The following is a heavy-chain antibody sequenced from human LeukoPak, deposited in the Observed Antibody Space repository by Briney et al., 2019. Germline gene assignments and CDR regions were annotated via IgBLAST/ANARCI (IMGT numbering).Heavy chain of an antibody. D-gene: IGHD3-22*01. CDR1: GFTFSSYS. CDR3: ARAPRQDYYDSSGYPGMDAFDI. J-gene: IGHJ3*02. Sequence: GGSLRLSCAASGFTFSSYSMNWVRQAPGKGLEWVSSISSSSSYIYYADSVKGRFTISRDNAKNSLYLQMNSLRAEDTAVYYCARAPRQDYYDSSGYPGMDAFDIWGQGTMVTVSS. V-gene: IGHV3-21*01. CDR2: ISSSSSYI.